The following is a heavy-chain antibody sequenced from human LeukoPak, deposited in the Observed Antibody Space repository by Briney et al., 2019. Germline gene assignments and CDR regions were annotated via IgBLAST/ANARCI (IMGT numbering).Heavy chain of an antibody. D-gene: IGHD6-19*01. Sequence: GESLKISCKGSGYSFTTYWIGWVRQMPGKGLEWMGIIYPGDSDTRYSPSFQGQVTISADKSISTAYLQWSSLKASDTAMYYCARQYSSGWGGSGAYFDYWGQGTLVTVSS. J-gene: IGHJ4*02. CDR1: GYSFTTYW. CDR2: IYPGDSDT. CDR3: ARQYSSGWGGSGAYFDY. V-gene: IGHV5-51*01.